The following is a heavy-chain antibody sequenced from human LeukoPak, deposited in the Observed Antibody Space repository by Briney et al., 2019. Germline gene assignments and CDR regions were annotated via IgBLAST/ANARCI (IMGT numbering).Heavy chain of an antibody. J-gene: IGHJ6*02. V-gene: IGHV4-39*01. D-gene: IGHD2-2*03. CDR2: IYYSGST. Sequence: SETLSLTCTVSGGSISSSSYYWGWICQPPGKGLEWIGSIYYSGSTYYNPSLKSRVTISVDTSKNQFSLKLSSVTAADTVVYYCARHPSSWIDSMDVWGQGTTVTVSS. CDR1: GGSISSSSYY. CDR3: ARHPSSWIDSMDV.